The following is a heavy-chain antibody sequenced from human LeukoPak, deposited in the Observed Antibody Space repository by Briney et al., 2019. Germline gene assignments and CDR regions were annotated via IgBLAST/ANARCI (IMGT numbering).Heavy chain of an antibody. D-gene: IGHD5-12*01. V-gene: IGHV4-38-2*02. J-gene: IGHJ4*02. CDR3: ARDGYSGNDGL. CDR2: IYHSGST. CDR1: GYSISSGYY. Sequence: SETLSLTCNVSGYSISSGYYWAWIRQSPGKGLEWIGSIYHSGSTYYNPSLKSRVTMSVDTSKNQFSLRLSSVTAADTAVYYCARDGYSGNDGLWGQGTLVTVSS.